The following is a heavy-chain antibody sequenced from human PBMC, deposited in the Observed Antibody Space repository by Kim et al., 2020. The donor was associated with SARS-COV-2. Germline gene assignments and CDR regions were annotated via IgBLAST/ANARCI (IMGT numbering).Heavy chain of an antibody. CDR3: ARGKPAAAY. D-gene: IGHD6-13*01. Sequence: GRTHYNPSLKSRVTISVDTSKNQFYLNLNSVTAADTAVYYCARGKPAAAYWGQGALVTVSS. J-gene: IGHJ4*02. V-gene: IGHV4-59*09. CDR2: GRT.